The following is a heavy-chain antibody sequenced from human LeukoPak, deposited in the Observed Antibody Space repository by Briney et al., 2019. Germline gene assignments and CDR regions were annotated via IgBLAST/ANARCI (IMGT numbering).Heavy chain of an antibody. J-gene: IGHJ5*02. CDR1: GFTFSSYG. Sequence: PGGSLRLSCAASGFTFSSYGMHWVRQAPGKGLEWVAFIRYDGSNKYYADSVKGRFTISRDNSKNTLYLQMNSLRAEDTAVYYCAKGDYESPNWFDPWGQGTLVTVSS. V-gene: IGHV3-30*02. CDR2: IRYDGSNK. CDR3: AKGDYESPNWFDP. D-gene: IGHD4-17*01.